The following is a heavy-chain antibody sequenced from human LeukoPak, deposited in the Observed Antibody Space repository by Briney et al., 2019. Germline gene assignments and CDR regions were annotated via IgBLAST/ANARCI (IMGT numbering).Heavy chain of an antibody. CDR2: FDTEDGET. CDR3: ATVNYLGFGWFDP. V-gene: IGHV1-24*01. J-gene: IGHJ5*02. CDR1: GYTLTELS. D-gene: IGHD1-7*01. Sequence: ASVKVSCKVSGYTLTELSMHWVRQAPGKGLEWMGGFDTEDGETIYAQKFQGRVTMTEDTSTDTAYMELSSLRSEDTAVYYCATVNYLGFGWFDPWGQGTLVTVSS.